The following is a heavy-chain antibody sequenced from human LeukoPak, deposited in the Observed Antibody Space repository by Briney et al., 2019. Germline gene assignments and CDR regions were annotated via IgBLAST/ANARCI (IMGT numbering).Heavy chain of an antibody. Sequence: GGSLRLSCEGSAFIFSGHWMNWVRQTPGKGLEWVASIKEDGSERQYVDSVKGRFSISRDNTKGSLFLQLNSLGAEDTAVYYCARDQWGYDPFDYWGQGTLVTVSS. CDR3: ARDQWGYDPFDY. V-gene: IGHV3-7*01. D-gene: IGHD2-15*01. CDR1: AFIFSGHW. CDR2: IKEDGSER. J-gene: IGHJ4*02.